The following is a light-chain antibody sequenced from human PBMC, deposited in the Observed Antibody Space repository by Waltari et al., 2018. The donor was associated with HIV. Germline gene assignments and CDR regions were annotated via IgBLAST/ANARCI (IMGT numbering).Light chain of an antibody. Sequence: SQSPATLAVAPGDRGTLSCWATQTVPNNFVAWYQIRPGQAPRLLIYAASRRAAGIPDRFSGSGSGTDFTLTINNVEPDDSARYFCQVFAYPPFAFGGGTKLEIK. J-gene: IGKJ4*01. V-gene: IGKV3D-20*02. CDR3: QVFAYPPFA. CDR1: QTVPNNF. CDR2: AAS.